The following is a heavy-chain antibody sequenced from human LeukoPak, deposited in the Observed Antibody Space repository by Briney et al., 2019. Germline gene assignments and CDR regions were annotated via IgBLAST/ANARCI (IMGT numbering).Heavy chain of an antibody. V-gene: IGHV1-46*01. D-gene: IGHD3-22*01. CDR2: INPSGGST. CDR3: ARSDDSSGLYGDYFDY. CDR1: GYTFTSYY. Sequence: ASVKVSCKASGYTFTSYYMHWVRQAPGQGLEWMGIINPSGGSTSYAQKFQGRVTMTRDTSTSTVYMELSSLRSEDTAVYYCARSDDSSGLYGDYFDYWGQGTLVTVSS. J-gene: IGHJ4*02.